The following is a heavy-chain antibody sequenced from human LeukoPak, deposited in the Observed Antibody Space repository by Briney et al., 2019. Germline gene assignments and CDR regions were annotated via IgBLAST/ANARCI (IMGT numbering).Heavy chain of an antibody. CDR2: IYYSGST. CDR3: ASRAAGTSPYYYYYYYMDV. CDR1: GGSISSSSYY. V-gene: IGHV4-39*01. Sequence: SETLSLTCTVSGGSISSSSYYWGWVRQPPGKGVEWVGCIYYSGSTYYNPSLKSRVTISVDTSKNQFSLKLSSVTAADTAVYYCASRAAGTSPYYYYYYYMDVWGKGTTVTVSS. D-gene: IGHD6-13*01. J-gene: IGHJ6*03.